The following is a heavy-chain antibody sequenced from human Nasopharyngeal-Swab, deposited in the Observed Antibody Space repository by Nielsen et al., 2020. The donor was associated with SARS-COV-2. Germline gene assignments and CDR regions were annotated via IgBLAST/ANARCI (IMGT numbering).Heavy chain of an antibody. D-gene: IGHD6-19*01. CDR2: ISYDGSNK. CDR1: GFTSSSYA. J-gene: IGHJ4*02. V-gene: IGHV3-30-3*01. Sequence: EGSLRLSCAASGFTSSSYAMHWVRQAPGKGLEWVAVISYDGSNKYYADSVKGRFTISRDNSKNTLYLQMNSLRAEDTAVYYCAREDPIAVAGNLDYWGQGTLVTVSS. CDR3: AREDPIAVAGNLDY.